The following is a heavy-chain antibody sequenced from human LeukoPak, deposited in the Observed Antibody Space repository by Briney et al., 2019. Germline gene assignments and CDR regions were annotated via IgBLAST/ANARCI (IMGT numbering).Heavy chain of an antibody. V-gene: IGHV3-33*01. CDR3: ARERLSGIAAFDY. J-gene: IGHJ4*02. Sequence: GGPLRLSCAAPGLTFINYAMHWVRKAPAKGLEWVAVIWYDGSNKFHADSVKGRFTISRDNSKNTVYLQMNSLRAEDTAVYYCARERLSGIAAFDYWGQGTLVTVSS. CDR2: IWYDGSNK. CDR1: GLTFINYA. D-gene: IGHD6-13*01.